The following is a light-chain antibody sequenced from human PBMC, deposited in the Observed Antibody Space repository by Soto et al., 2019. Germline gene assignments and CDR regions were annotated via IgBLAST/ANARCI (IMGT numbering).Light chain of an antibody. CDR3: SSYTSSSTVV. CDR1: SSDVGGYNF. J-gene: IGLJ2*01. CDR2: DVS. V-gene: IGLV2-14*01. Sequence: QSALTQPASVSGSPGQSITISCTGTSSDVGGYNFVSWYQQHPGTAPKLMIYDVSNRPSGVSNRFSGSKSGNTASLTISGLQPEDEADYYCSSYTSSSTVVFGGGTKSPS.